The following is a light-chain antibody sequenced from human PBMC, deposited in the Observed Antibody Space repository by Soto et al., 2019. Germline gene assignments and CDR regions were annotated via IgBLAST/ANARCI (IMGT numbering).Light chain of an antibody. V-gene: IGKV1-9*01. Sequence: DIQLTQSPSFLSASVGDRVTITCRASQGISNHFDWYQQKPGKAPRLLLYGSSTLQSGAPSRFSGSGSGTDFALSISSLQPEDLATYYCQQFYRYQVTFGPGTKVDVK. CDR1: QGISNH. CDR2: GSS. J-gene: IGKJ3*01. CDR3: QQFYRYQVT.